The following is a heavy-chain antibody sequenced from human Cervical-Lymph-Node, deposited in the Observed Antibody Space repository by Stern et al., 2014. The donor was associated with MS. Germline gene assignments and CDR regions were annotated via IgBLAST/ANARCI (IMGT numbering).Heavy chain of an antibody. D-gene: IGHD6-19*01. CDR3: ARGLKIAVAPDY. CDR1: GGSFSGYY. J-gene: IGHJ4*02. V-gene: IGHV4-34*01. CDR2: INHSGST. Sequence: QVQLVQWGAGLLKPSETLSLTCAVYGGSFSGYYWSWIRQPPGKGLEWIGEINHSGSTNYNPSLKSRVTISVDTSKNQFSLKLSSVTAADTAVYYCARGLKIAVAPDYWGQGTLVTVSS.